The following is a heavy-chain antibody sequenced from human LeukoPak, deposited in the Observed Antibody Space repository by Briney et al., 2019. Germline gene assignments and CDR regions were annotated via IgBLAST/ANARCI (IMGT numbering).Heavy chain of an antibody. CDR1: GYTFTGYY. V-gene: IGHV1-2*02. J-gene: IGHJ4*02. CDR3: ARVRSTYYPYYFDY. CDR2: INPNSGGT. Sequence: ASVKVSCKASGYTFTGYYMHWVRQAPGQGLEWMGWINPNSGGTNYAQKFQGRVTMTRDTSISTAYMELSRLRPDDTAVYYCARVRSTYYPYYFDYWGQGTLVTVSS. D-gene: IGHD3-3*01.